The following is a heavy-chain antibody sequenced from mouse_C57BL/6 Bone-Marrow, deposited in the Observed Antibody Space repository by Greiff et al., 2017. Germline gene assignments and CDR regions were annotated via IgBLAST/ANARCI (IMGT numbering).Heavy chain of an antibody. Sequence: QVQLQQPGAELVKPGASVKMSCKASGYTFTSYWITWVKQRPGQGLEWIGDIYPGSGSTNSNEKFKNKATLTVDTSSSTAYMQLSSLTSEDSAVYYCARPYYSNYWYFDVWGTGTTVTVSS. J-gene: IGHJ1*03. V-gene: IGHV1-55*01. CDR2: IYPGSGST. D-gene: IGHD2-5*01. CDR1: GYTFTSYW. CDR3: ARPYYSNYWYFDV.